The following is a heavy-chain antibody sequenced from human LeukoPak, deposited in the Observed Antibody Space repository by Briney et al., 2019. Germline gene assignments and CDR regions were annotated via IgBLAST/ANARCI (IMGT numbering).Heavy chain of an antibody. CDR3: AKDPSGSYLGGAFDI. Sequence: GGSLRLSCAASGFTFSSYAMSWVRQAPGKGLEGVSAISGSGGSTYYADSVKGRFNISRDNYKNTLHLQMNSLRAEDTAVYYCAKDPSGSYLGGAFDIWGQGTMVTVSS. CDR1: GFTFSSYA. V-gene: IGHV3-23*01. J-gene: IGHJ3*02. CDR2: ISGSGGST. D-gene: IGHD1-26*01.